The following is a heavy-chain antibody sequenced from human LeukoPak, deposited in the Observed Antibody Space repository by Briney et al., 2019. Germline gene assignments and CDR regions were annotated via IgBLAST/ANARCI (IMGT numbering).Heavy chain of an antibody. CDR1: GLNFDDSA. CDR3: AKESGKFDY. V-gene: IGHV3-43*02. Sequence: GGSLRLSCVASGLNFDDSAMHWIRQAPGKGLEWVSLISADGGSTFSADSVKGRFSISRDNSKNSLYLQMNSLRSEDTAMYYCAKESGKFDYWGQGTLVAVSS. CDR2: ISADGGST. J-gene: IGHJ4*02.